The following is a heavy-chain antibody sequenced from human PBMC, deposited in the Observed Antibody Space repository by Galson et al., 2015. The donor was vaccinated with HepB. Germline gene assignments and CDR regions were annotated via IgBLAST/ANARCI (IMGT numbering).Heavy chain of an antibody. J-gene: IGHJ6*02. CDR1: GFTFGDYA. CDR3: TRDRGVDIVVVPAGYYYYYGMDV. Sequence: SLRLSCAASGFTFGDYAMSWFRQAPGKGLEWVGFIRSKAYGGTTEYAASVKGRFTISRDDSKSIAYLQMNSLKTKDTAVYYCTRDRGVDIVVVPAGYYYYYGMDVWGQGTTVTVSS. V-gene: IGHV3-49*03. D-gene: IGHD2-2*01. CDR2: IRSKAYGGTT.